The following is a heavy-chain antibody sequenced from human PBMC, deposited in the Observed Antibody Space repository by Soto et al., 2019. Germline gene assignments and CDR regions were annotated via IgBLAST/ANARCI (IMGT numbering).Heavy chain of an antibody. D-gene: IGHD5-18*01. Sequence: QVHLEESGPRLVKPSGTLSLTCVVSSGSISSNWWSWVRQPPGKGLEWIGEISHSGSTNYNPSLQSRVTISVDKSRTYFSLVLSSVTAADTAVYYCSSQTYSYAWHHWGQGIQVTVSS. V-gene: IGHV4-4*02. J-gene: IGHJ5*02. CDR3: SSQTYSYAWHH. CDR1: SGSISSNW. CDR2: ISHSGST.